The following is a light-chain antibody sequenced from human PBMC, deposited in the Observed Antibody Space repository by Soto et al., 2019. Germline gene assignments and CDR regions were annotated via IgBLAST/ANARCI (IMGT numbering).Light chain of an antibody. J-gene: IGLJ1*01. V-gene: IGLV2-14*01. CDR2: EVN. CDR1: SSDIGAYDY. CDR3: FSFKTTSTHV. Sequence: QSVLTQPPSVSAAPGQKVTISCTGTSSDIGAYDYVSWFQQHPGKAPKLMISEVNNRPSGVSNRFSGSKSGNTAYLTISGLQLEEEAEYFCFSFKTTSTHVFGTGTKVTV.